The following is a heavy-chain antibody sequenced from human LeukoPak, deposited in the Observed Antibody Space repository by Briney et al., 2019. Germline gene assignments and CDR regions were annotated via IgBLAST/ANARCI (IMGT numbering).Heavy chain of an antibody. D-gene: IGHD6-6*01. Sequence: GGSPRLSCAASGFTFSSYAMHWVRQAPGKGLEWVAVISYDGSNKYYADSVKGRFTISRDNSKNTLYLQMNSLRAEDTAVYYCARGNIAARFFDYWGQGTLVTVSS. J-gene: IGHJ4*02. CDR2: ISYDGSNK. V-gene: IGHV3-30-3*01. CDR1: GFTFSSYA. CDR3: ARGNIAARFFDY.